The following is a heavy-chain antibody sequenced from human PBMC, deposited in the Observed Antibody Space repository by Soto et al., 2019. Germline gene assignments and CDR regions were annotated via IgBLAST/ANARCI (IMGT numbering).Heavy chain of an antibody. CDR1: GGSISNYY. CDR2: IYTGGST. Sequence: PWETLSLTCTVSGGSISNYYWSWIRQPAGKGLEWIGRIYTGGSTSYNPSLKSRVTMSTDTSKNQFSLRLTSVTAADTAVYYCARASVGPPGGGSWIMPFDYWVPETLLVTVSS. D-gene: IGHD2-15*01. V-gene: IGHV4-4*07. J-gene: IGHJ4*03. CDR3: ARASVGPPGGGSWIMPFDY.